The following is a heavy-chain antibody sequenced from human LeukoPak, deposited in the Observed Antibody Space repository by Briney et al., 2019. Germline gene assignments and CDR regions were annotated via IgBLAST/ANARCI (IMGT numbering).Heavy chain of an antibody. CDR3: ARATDDEFYLYYGMDV. CDR2: ISQSGSI. V-gene: IGHV4-34*01. Sequence: SETLSLTCAVYGGSFSGYYWSWIRQPPGRGLEWIGEISQSGSINYNPSLKSRITMSVDTSKNQFSLQLRSMTAADTAVYFCARATDDEFYLYYGMDVWGQGTTVTVSS. D-gene: IGHD3-16*01. CDR1: GGSFSGYY. J-gene: IGHJ6*02.